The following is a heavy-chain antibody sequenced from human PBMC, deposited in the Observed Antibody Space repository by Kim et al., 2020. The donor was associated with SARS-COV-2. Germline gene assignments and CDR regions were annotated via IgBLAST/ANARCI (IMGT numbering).Heavy chain of an antibody. CDR1: GGSFSGYY. J-gene: IGHJ4*02. V-gene: IGHV4-34*01. D-gene: IGHD2-15*01. Sequence: SETLSLTCAVYGGSFSGYYWSWIRQPPGKGLEWIGEINHSGSTNYNPSLKSRVTISVDTSKNQFSLKLSSVTAADTAVYYCAREVVSVAATVGNYWGQGTLVTVSS. CDR2: INHSGST. CDR3: AREVVSVAATVGNY.